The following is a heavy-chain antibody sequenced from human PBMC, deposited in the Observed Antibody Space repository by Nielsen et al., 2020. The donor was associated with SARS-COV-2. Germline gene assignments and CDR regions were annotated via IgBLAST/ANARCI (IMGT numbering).Heavy chain of an antibody. V-gene: IGHV3-11*06. CDR2: ISSSSSYT. CDR3: ARDQHDCSGGSCYFDY. Sequence: GESLKISCAASGFTFSDYYMSWIRQAPGKGLEWVSYISSSSSYTNYADSVKGRFTISRDNAKNSLYLQMNSLRAEDTAVYYCARDQHDCSGGSCYFDYWGQGTLVTVSS. J-gene: IGHJ4*02. D-gene: IGHD2-15*01. CDR1: GFTFSDYY.